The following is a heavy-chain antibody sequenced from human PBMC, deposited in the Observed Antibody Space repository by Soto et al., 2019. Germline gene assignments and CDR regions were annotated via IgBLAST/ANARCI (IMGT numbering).Heavy chain of an antibody. Sequence: GGSLRLSCTASGFTFSDSWMTWVRQAPGKGLEWVARIKPDESEKKYADSVKGRFSISRDNAKNSMYLQMDSLRGEDTAVYYCVRGGSNYASWGQGTLVTAPQ. CDR1: GFTFSDSW. J-gene: IGHJ5*02. D-gene: IGHD4-4*01. CDR2: IKPDESEK. CDR3: VRGGSNYAS. V-gene: IGHV3-7*01.